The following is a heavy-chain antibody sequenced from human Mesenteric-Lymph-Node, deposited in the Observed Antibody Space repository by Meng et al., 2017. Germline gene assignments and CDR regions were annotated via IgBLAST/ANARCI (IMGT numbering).Heavy chain of an antibody. Sequence: GESLKISCAASGFTFSTYAMTWVRQAPGKGLEWVSTITGTGDNTYYADSVKGRFTISRDNSKNTLYVQMNSLRAEDTAVYYCARQYYDSSGYYYNYFDYWGQGTLVTVSS. CDR2: ITGTGDNT. V-gene: IGHV3-23*01. CDR1: GFTFSTYA. CDR3: ARQYYDSSGYYYNYFDY. J-gene: IGHJ4*02. D-gene: IGHD3-22*01.